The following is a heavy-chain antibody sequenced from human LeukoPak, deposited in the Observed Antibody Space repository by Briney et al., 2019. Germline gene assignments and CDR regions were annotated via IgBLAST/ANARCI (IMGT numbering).Heavy chain of an antibody. CDR3: ARCLGAAMASSDY. V-gene: IGHV4-39*01. D-gene: IGHD3-16*01. CDR2: IYYTGNT. Sequence: SETLSLTCTVSGGSISSRSYYWGWIRQPPGKGLEWIGSIYYTGNTYYNPSLMSRVTISVDTSKNQVSLKLSSVTAADTAIYYCARCLGAAMASSDYWGQGTLVAVSS. CDR1: GGSISSRSYY. J-gene: IGHJ4*02.